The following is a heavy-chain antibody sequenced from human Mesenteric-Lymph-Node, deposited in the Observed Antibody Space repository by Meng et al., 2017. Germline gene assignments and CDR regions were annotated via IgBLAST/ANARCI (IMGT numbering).Heavy chain of an antibody. CDR1: GFSFRSYG. CDR2: IWYDGTNK. J-gene: IGHJ4*02. V-gene: IGHV3-33*01. Sequence: VVRVGFGGGWLQPGGALMFSCAASGFSFRSYGMHWVRQAPGKGLEWLALIWYDGTNKYYADSVKDRLTISRDNSKNMPYLQMNSLRVDDTAVYYCARGEQLVRPQIEYWGQGTLVTVSS. CDR3: ARGEQLVRPQIEY. D-gene: IGHD6-13*01.